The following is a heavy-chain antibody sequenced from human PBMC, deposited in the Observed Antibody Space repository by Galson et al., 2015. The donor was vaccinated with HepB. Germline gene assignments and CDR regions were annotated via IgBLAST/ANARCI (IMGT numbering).Heavy chain of an antibody. D-gene: IGHD6-6*01. V-gene: IGHV3-9*01. CDR3: AKDAYSSSLRVIDY. Sequence: SLRLSCAASGFTFDDYAMHWVRQAPGRGLEWVSGISWNSGSIGYADSVKGRFTISRDNAKNSLYLQMNSLRAEDTALYYCAKDAYSSSLRVIDYWGQGTLVTVSS. CDR1: GFTFDDYA. CDR2: ISWNSGSI. J-gene: IGHJ4*02.